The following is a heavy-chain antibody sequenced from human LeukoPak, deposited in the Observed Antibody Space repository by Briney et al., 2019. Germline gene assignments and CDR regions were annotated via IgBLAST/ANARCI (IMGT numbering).Heavy chain of an antibody. CDR2: IKEDGSEE. J-gene: IGHJ4*02. Sequence: VGSLRLSCIAAGFTFSNYWMSWVHQAHGKGLEWVAKIKEDGSEEYYVYSVRGRFIISRDNAKNSLYLQVSSLRVEDTAVYYCARDPGYGGNYDYWGQGTLVTVSS. CDR3: ARDPGYGGNYDY. V-gene: IGHV3-7*04. CDR1: GFTFSNYW. D-gene: IGHD5-12*01.